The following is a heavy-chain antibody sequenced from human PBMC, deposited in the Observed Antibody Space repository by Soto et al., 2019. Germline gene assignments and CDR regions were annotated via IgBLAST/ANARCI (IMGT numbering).Heavy chain of an antibody. Sequence: EVQLVESGGGLIQPGGSLRLSCAASGFTVSSNYMSWVRQAPGKGLEWVSVIYSGGSTYYADSVKGRFTISRDNSKNTLYLQMNSLRAEDTAVYYCARDSSGWHANFDYWGQGTLVTVSS. CDR2: IYSGGST. CDR3: ARDSSGWHANFDY. CDR1: GFTVSSNY. J-gene: IGHJ4*02. V-gene: IGHV3-53*01. D-gene: IGHD6-19*01.